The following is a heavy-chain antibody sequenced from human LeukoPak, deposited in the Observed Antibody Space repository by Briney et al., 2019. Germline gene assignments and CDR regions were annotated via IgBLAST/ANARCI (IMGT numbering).Heavy chain of an antibody. CDR3: ARPYYDSSGYYYWGNAFDI. V-gene: IGHV3-33*08. CDR2: IWYDGSNK. D-gene: IGHD3-22*01. J-gene: IGHJ3*02. Sequence: GGSLRLSCAASGFTVSTNYMSWVRQAPGKGLEWVAVIWYDGSNKYYADSVKGRFTISRDNPKNTLYLQMNSLRAEDTAVYYCARPYYDSSGYYYWGNAFDIWGQGTMVTVSS. CDR1: GFTVSTNY.